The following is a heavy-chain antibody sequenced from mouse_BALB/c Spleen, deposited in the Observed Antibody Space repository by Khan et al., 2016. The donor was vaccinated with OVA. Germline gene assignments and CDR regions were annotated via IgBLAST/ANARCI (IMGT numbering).Heavy chain of an antibody. D-gene: IGHD1-1*01. V-gene: IGHV5-6*01. CDR1: GFTFSTYG. J-gene: IGHJ3*01. CDR3: TRRAYYYDSEGFSY. Sequence: EVELVESGGDLVKPGGSLKLSCAASGFTFSTYGMSWVRQAPDKRLEWVATVSTGGSYTYYPDSVKGRFPISRDNAKNTLYLQMSGLRSEDTAMFYCTRRAYYYDSEGFSYWGQGTLVTVSA. CDR2: VSTGGSYT.